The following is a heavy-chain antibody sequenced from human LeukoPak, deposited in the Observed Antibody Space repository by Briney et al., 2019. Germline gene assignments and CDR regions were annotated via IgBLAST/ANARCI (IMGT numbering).Heavy chain of an antibody. CDR1: GVSISSGVYY. CDR3: ARGRPGHYFDY. V-gene: IGHV4-30-2*02. J-gene: IGHJ4*02. D-gene: IGHD1-1*01. Sequence: SETLSLTCTVSGVSISSGVYYWSWIRQPPGKGLEWIGYIYHSGSTYYNPSLKSRVTISVDRSKNQFSLKLSCVTAADMAVYYCARGRPGHYFDYWGQGTLVTVSS. CDR2: IYHSGST.